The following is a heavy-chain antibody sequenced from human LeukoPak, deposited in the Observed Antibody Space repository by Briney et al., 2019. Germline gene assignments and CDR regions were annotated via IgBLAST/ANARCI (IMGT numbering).Heavy chain of an antibody. CDR2: ISSSGSTI. D-gene: IGHD3-16*01. J-gene: IGHJ4*02. Sequence: PGGSLRLSCAASGFTFSSYETDWVRQAPGKGLEWVSYISSSGSTIYYADSVKGRFTISRDNSKNALYVQMNSLRAEDTAVYYCARDRRCKISRRCPGFDYWGQGTLVTVSS. V-gene: IGHV3-48*03. CDR1: GFTFSSYE. CDR3: ARDRRCKISRRCPGFDY.